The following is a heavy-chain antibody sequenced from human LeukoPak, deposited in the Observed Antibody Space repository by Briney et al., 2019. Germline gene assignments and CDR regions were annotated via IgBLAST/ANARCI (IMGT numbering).Heavy chain of an antibody. CDR2: INPNIGGT. D-gene: IGHD3-9*01. CDR3: AREEHDILTGYTSYYYMDV. Sequence: EASVKVSCKASGYTFTGYYMHWVRQAPGQGLEWMGWINPNIGGTNYAQKFQGRVTMTRDTSISTAYMELSRLRSDDTAVYYCAREEHDILTGYTSYYYMDVWGKGTTVTVSS. V-gene: IGHV1-2*02. CDR1: GYTFTGYY. J-gene: IGHJ6*03.